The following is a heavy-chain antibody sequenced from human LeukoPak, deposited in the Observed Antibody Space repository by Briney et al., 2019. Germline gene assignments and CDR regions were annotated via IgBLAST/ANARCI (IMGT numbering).Heavy chain of an antibody. J-gene: IGHJ6*02. CDR3: ARVKVVPAGTSYYYYGMDV. CDR2: INHSGST. V-gene: IGHV4-34*01. CDR1: GGSFSGYY. Sequence: SETLSLTCAVYGGSFSGYYWSWIRQPPGKGLEWIGEINHSGSTNYNPSLKSRVTISVDTSKNQFSLKLSSVTAADTAVYYCARVKVVPAGTSYYYYGMDVWGQETTVTVSS. D-gene: IGHD2-2*01.